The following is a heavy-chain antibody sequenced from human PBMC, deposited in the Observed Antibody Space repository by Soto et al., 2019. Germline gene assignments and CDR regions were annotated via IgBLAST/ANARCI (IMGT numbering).Heavy chain of an antibody. CDR2: IVPISGTV. J-gene: IGHJ4*02. CDR1: GGTLSSSP. D-gene: IGHD1-26*01. CDR3: ARGGFSGSYFAY. Sequence: QAQLVQSGAEVKKPGSSVRVSCQASGGTLSSSPVIGWVRQAPGQGLEWMGGIVPISGTVNYAQMFQGRVTITKYESANSVYMGLHRLRSEDTAVYYCARGGFSGSYFAYWGQGTLVTVSS. V-gene: IGHV1-69*01.